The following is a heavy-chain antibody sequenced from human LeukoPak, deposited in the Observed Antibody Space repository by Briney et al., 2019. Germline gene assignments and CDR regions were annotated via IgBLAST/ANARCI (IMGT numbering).Heavy chain of an antibody. CDR1: GFTFDDYA. CDR2: ISWNSGSI. Sequence: GRSLRLSCAASGFTFDDYAMHWVRQAPGKGLEWVSGISWNSGSIGYADSVKGRFTISRDNAKNTLYLQMNSLRAEDTAVYYCARETGGYLGNWGQGTLVTVSS. J-gene: IGHJ4*02. V-gene: IGHV3-9*01. D-gene: IGHD1-26*01. CDR3: ARETGGYLGN.